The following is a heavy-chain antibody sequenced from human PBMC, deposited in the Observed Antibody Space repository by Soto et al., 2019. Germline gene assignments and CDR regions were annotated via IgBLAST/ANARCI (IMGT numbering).Heavy chain of an antibody. CDR3: AKTAGYSYDYYYYYGMDV. V-gene: IGHV3-23*01. Sequence: GGSLRLSCVASGFSFSNSAMSWVRQAPGKGLEWVSVISGRGGSTYYADSVKGRFTSSRDNSKNTLYLQMNSLRAEDTAVYYCAKTAGYSYDYYYYYGMDVWGQGTTVTVSS. CDR2: ISGRGGST. CDR1: GFSFSNSA. J-gene: IGHJ6*02. D-gene: IGHD5-18*01.